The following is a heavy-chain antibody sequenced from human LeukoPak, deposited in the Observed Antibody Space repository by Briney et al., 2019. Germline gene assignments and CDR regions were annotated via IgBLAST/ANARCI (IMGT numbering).Heavy chain of an antibody. CDR2: INHSGST. CDR1: GGSFSGYY. D-gene: IGHD2-21*02. Sequence: PSETLSLTCAVYGGSFSGYYWSWIRQPPGKGLEWIGEINHSGSTNYNPSLKSRVTISVDTSKNQFSLKLSPVTAADTAVYYCARVRYCGGDCSWGQGTLVTVSS. V-gene: IGHV4-34*01. J-gene: IGHJ5*02. CDR3: ARVRYCGGDCS.